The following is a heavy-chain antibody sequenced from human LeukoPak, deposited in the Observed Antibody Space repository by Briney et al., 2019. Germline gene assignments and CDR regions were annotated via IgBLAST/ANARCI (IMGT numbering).Heavy chain of an antibody. Sequence: SGGSLRLSCTASGFTVSGTLMDWVRQAPGKGLEWVSVIYDDDRTVYTDSVKGRFTISRDNSKNMVYLQMNSLRPEDSAVYYCTRDCAGTQRWVEFDLWGPGTLVTVSS. CDR1: GFTVSGTL. CDR2: IYDDDRT. CDR3: TRDCAGTQRWVEFDL. J-gene: IGHJ5*02. D-gene: IGHD5-18*01. V-gene: IGHV3-53*05.